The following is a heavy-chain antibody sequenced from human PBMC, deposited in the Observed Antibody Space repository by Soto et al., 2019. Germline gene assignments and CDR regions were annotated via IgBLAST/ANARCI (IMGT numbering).Heavy chain of an antibody. CDR3: ARESSVAIRGVIIDS. Sequence: PGGSLRLSCAASEFTFSRHSMKGVSQAPGKGREWVASITSSNNYIYYADSVKGRFTVSRDNAKNSLYLQMNSLRAEDTAIYSCARESSVAIRGVIIDSWGQGALVTVSS. J-gene: IGHJ4*02. V-gene: IGHV3-21*01. CDR1: EFTFSRHS. D-gene: IGHD3-10*01. CDR2: ITSSNNYI.